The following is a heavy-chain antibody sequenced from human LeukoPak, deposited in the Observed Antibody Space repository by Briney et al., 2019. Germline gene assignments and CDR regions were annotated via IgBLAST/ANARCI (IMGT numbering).Heavy chain of an antibody. D-gene: IGHD1-26*01. CDR3: AREKDGGTYWRFDS. V-gene: IGHV3-48*01. J-gene: IGHJ4*02. CDR2: ISSSSSTI. CDR1: GFTFSSYS. Sequence: GGSLRLSCAASGFTFSSYSMNWVRQAPGKGLEWVSYISSSSSTIYYADSVKGRFTISRDNAKNSLYLQMNSLRVEDTAVYYCAREKDGGTYWRFDSWGQGTLVTVSS.